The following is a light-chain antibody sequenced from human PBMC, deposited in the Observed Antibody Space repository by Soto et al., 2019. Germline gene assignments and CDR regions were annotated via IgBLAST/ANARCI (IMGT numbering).Light chain of an antibody. J-gene: IGKJ2*01. Sequence: DIQMTQSPSSLSASVGDRVTITCRASQSISSYLNWYQQKPGKAPKLLIYAASSLKSGVPSRFSGSGSGTEFTLTISSLQPEDFATYSCQQSYSTPHSFGQGTKRAIK. CDR2: AAS. CDR3: QQSYSTPHS. CDR1: QSISSY. V-gene: IGKV1-39*01.